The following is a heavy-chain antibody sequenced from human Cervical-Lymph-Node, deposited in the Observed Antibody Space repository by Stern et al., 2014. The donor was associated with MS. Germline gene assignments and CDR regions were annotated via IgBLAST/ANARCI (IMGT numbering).Heavy chain of an antibody. Sequence: QVTLRAGPVLVKPTETLTLTCSVSGFSLSNAAMGVSWIRQPPGKALECLAHIFSTGETAYSTSLKSRLTISKDTSRSQVVLTMTNMDPVDTATYYCARMREYCSGGICFAGYYDSWGQGTLVTVSS. J-gene: IGHJ4*02. CDR3: ARMREYCSGGICFAGYYDS. CDR2: IFSTGET. CDR1: GFSLSNAAMG. D-gene: IGHD2-15*01. V-gene: IGHV2-26*01.